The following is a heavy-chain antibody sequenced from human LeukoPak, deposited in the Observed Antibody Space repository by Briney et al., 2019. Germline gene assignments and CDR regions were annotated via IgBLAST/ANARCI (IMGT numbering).Heavy chain of an antibody. CDR1: GGSLSSGDYY. D-gene: IGHD5-18*01. Sequence: SETLSLTCTVSGGSLSSGDYYWRWLRQPPGKGLEWIGYIYYSGSTYYNPSLKSRVTISVDTSKNQFSLKLSSVTAADTAVYYCASARGYSYGLEDYWGQGTLVTVSS. V-gene: IGHV4-30-4*01. J-gene: IGHJ4*02. CDR3: ASARGYSYGLEDY. CDR2: IYYSGST.